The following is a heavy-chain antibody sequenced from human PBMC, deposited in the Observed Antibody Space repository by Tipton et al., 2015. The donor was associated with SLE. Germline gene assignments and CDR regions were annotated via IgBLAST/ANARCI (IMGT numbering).Heavy chain of an antibody. Sequence: SLRLSCAASGFTFSSYGMSWVRQAPGKGLEWVSSISDSGGTVYYADSVKGRFTISRDNSKNSLYLQMNSLRAEDTAVYYCAKDDSYDFWSGYFDYWGQGTLVTASS. J-gene: IGHJ4*02. D-gene: IGHD3-3*01. CDR1: GFTFSSYG. CDR2: ISDSGGTV. V-gene: IGHV3-23*01. CDR3: AKDDSYDFWSGYFDY.